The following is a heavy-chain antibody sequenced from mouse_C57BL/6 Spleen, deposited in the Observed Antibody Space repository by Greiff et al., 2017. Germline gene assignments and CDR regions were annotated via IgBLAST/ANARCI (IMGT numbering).Heavy chain of an antibody. Sequence: VKLVESGAGLVKPGASLKLSCAASGFTFSSYAMSWVRQTPEQRLEWVATISAGGGYTYYPANVKGRFTISVDKAKNNLYRQISQLKAEDTAVYYGAYDYDGASWFAYWGQGTLVTVSA. CDR3: AYDYDGASWFAY. J-gene: IGHJ3*01. D-gene: IGHD2-4*01. CDR2: ISAGGGYT. V-gene: IGHV5-4*03. CDR1: GFTFSSYA.